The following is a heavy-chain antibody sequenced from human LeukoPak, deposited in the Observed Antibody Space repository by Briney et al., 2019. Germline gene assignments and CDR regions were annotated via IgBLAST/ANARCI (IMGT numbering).Heavy chain of an antibody. V-gene: IGHV1-46*03. CDR1: GYTFTSYY. CDR2: INPSGGST. Sequence: ASVKVSCKASGYTFTSYYMHWVRQAPGQGLEWMGIINPSGGSTSYAQKFQGRVTMTRDTSTSTVYMELSSLRSEDTAVYYCAREGYSDYDYVNREGPLDYWGQGTLVTVSS. D-gene: IGHD5-12*01. J-gene: IGHJ4*02. CDR3: AREGYSDYDYVNREGPLDY.